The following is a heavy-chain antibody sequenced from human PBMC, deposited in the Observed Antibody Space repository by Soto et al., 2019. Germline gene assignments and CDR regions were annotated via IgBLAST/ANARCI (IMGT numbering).Heavy chain of an antibody. CDR3: AKDIMSNSPLEGLFDY. J-gene: IGHJ4*02. D-gene: IGHD3-3*01. V-gene: IGHV3-9*01. CDR2: ISWDSGNI. Sequence: GGSLRLSCAASGFIFNDYAMHWVRQAPGKGLEWVSGISWDSGNIDYADSVKGRFTISRDNAKNSLYLQMNSLRAEDTALYYCAKDIMSNSPLEGLFDYWGQGTLVTVSS. CDR1: GFIFNDYA.